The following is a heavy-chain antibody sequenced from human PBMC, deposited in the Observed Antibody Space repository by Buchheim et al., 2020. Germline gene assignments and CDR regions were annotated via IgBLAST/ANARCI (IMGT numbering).Heavy chain of an antibody. D-gene: IGHD3-10*01. J-gene: IGHJ4*02. CDR1: GFTFSSYG. CDR3: ARDRADPYYFDY. V-gene: IGHV3-33*01. Sequence: QVQLVESGGGVVQPGRSLRLSCAASGFTFSSYGMHWVRQAPGKGLEWVAIIWFDGSDKYYADSVKGRFTISRDSSKNTLYLQMDSLRAEDTAVYYCARDRADPYYFDYWGQGTL. CDR2: IWFDGSDK.